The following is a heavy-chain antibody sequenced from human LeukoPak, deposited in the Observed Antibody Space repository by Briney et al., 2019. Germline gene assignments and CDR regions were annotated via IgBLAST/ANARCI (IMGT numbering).Heavy chain of an antibody. CDR3: ARSGYSYGYRSYYYYMDV. D-gene: IGHD5-18*01. V-gene: IGHV5-51*01. Sequence: GESLKISCKGSGYSFTSYWIGWVRQMPGKGLEWMGIIYPGDSDTRYSPSFQGQVTISADKSISTAYLQWSSLKASDTAMYYCARSGYSYGYRSYYYYMDVWGKGTTVTVSS. CDR1: GYSFTSYW. J-gene: IGHJ6*03. CDR2: IYPGDSDT.